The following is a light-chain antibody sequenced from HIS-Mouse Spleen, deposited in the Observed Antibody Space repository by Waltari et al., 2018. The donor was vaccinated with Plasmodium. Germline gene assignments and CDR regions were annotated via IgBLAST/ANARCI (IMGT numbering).Light chain of an antibody. CDR2: QDS. J-gene: IGLJ2*01. Sequence: SYELTQPPSVSVSPGQTASITCPGANLRYKYACWYQQKPGQSPVLVIYQDSKRPSGIPERFSGSNSGNTATLTISGTQAMDEADYYCQAWDSSTVVFGGGTKLTVL. CDR1: NLRYKY. CDR3: QAWDSSTVV. V-gene: IGLV3-1*01.